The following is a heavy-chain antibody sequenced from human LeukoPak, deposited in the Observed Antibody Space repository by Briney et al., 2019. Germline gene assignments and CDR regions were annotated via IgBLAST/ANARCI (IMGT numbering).Heavy chain of an antibody. Sequence: SETLSLTCAVYGGSFSGYYWSWIRQPPGKGLEWIGEINHSGSTNYNPSLKSRVTISVGTSKNQFSLKLSSVTAADTAVYYCARVPYYYDSSGLNAFDIWGQGTMVTVSS. CDR3: ARVPYYYDSSGLNAFDI. J-gene: IGHJ3*02. CDR2: INHSGST. CDR1: GGSFSGYY. V-gene: IGHV4-34*01. D-gene: IGHD3-22*01.